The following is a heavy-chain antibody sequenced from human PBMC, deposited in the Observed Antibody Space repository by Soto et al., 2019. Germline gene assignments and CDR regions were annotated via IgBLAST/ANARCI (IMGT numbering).Heavy chain of an antibody. CDR1: GYSFTSYW. CDR2: IDPSDSYT. Sequence: PGESLKISCKGSGYSFTSYWISWVRQMPGKGLEWMGRIDPSDSYTNYSPSFQGHVTISADKSISTAYLQWSSLKASDTAMYYCAGKYQMPTDYCYYGMDVWGQGTTVTVYS. D-gene: IGHD2-2*01. CDR3: AGKYQMPTDYCYYGMDV. J-gene: IGHJ6*02. V-gene: IGHV5-10-1*01.